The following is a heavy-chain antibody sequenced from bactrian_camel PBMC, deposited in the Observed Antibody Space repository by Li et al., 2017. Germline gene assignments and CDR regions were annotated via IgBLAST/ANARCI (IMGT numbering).Heavy chain of an antibody. CDR1: GFTFSHSW. J-gene: IGHJ6*01. CDR3: VRSNDWTFGY. CDR2: TNPGGSTA. V-gene: IGHV3S1*01. D-gene: IGHD8*01. Sequence: HVQLVESGGGLVQPGGSLRLSCAASGFTFSHSWMSWLRQAPGKGLEWVAGTNPGGSTAYYSGSMKGRFTISRDNAKNMVYLQMNSLKAEDTAVYYCVRSNDWTFGYWGQGTQVTVS.